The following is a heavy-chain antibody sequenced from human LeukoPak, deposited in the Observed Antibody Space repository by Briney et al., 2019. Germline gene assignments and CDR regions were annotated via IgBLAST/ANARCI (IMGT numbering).Heavy chain of an antibody. D-gene: IGHD3-9*01. CDR2: ISGSGGST. Sequence: PGGSLRLSCAASGFTFSSYAMSWVRQAPGKGLEWVSAISGSGGSTYYADSVKGRFTISRDNSKNTLYLQMDSLRAEDTAVYYCARDVLTGYGMDVWGQGTTVTVSS. J-gene: IGHJ6*02. V-gene: IGHV3-23*01. CDR1: GFTFSSYA. CDR3: ARDVLTGYGMDV.